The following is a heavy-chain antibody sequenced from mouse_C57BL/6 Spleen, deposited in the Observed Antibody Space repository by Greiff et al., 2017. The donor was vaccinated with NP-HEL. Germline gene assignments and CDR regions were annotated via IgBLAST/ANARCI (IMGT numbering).Heavy chain of an antibody. CDR1: GYTFTSYW. Sequence: QVQLQQPGAELVMPGASVKLSCKASGYTFTSYWMHWVKQRPGQGLEWIGEIDPSDSYTNYNQKFKGKSTLTVDKSSSTAYMQLSSLTSEDSAVYYSARRTLSDYSMGYWGQRTSVTAS. D-gene: IGHD2-4*01. V-gene: IGHV1-69*01. CDR2: IDPSDSYT. J-gene: IGHJ4*01. CDR3: ARRTLSDYSMGY.